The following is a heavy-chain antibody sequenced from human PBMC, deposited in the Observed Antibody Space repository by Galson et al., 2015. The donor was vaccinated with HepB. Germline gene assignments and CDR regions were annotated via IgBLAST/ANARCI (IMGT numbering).Heavy chain of an antibody. V-gene: IGHV1-8*01. Sequence: SVKVSCKASGYTFTSYDINWVRQATGQGLEWMGWMNPNSGNTGYAQKFQGRVTMTRNTSISTAYMELSSLRSEDTAVYYCARDGGPVVPAARGLLGYYYYGMDVWGQGTTVTVSS. J-gene: IGHJ6*02. CDR1: GYTFTSYD. CDR3: ARDGGPVVPAARGLLGYYYYGMDV. D-gene: IGHD2-2*01. CDR2: MNPNSGNT.